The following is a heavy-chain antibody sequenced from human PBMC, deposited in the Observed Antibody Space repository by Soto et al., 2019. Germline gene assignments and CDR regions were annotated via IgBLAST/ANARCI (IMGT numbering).Heavy chain of an antibody. J-gene: IGHJ4*02. V-gene: IGHV1-2*02. CDR2: INPNSGGT. D-gene: IGHD2-15*01. Sequence: GASVKVSCKASGYTFTGYYMHWVRQAPGQGLEWMGWINPNSGGTNYAQKFQGRVTMTRDTSISTAYMELSRLRSDDTAVYYCARVDSRGGCYVYWRQRTLVTVSS. CDR1: GYTFTGYY. CDR3: ARVDSRGGCYVY.